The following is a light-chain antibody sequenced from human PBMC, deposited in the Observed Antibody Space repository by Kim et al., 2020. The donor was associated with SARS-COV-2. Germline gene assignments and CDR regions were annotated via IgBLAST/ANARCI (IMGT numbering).Light chain of an antibody. Sequence: SYELTQPPSVSVSPGQTASITCSGNELGYKYTSWYQQKPGQSPVLVMYQDSKRPSGIPERFSGSNSGNTATLTISGTQAMDEADYYCQAWDSSTAVVFGGGTKLTVL. J-gene: IGLJ2*01. CDR3: QAWDSSTAVV. V-gene: IGLV3-1*01. CDR1: ELGYKY. CDR2: QDS.